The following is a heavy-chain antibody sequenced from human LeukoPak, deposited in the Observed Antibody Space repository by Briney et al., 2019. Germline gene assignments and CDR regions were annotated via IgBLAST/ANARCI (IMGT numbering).Heavy chain of an antibody. D-gene: IGHD6-6*01. CDR2: IIPIFGTA. CDR1: GDTFSSYA. V-gene: IGHV1-69*05. Sequence: ASVKVSCKASGDTFSSYAISWVRQAPGQGLEWMGGIIPIFGTANYAQKFQGRVTITTDESTSTAYMELSSLRSEDTAVYYCARGYSSSSRGYYYYYYIDVWGKGTTVTVSS. J-gene: IGHJ6*03. CDR3: ARGYSSSSRGYYYYYYIDV.